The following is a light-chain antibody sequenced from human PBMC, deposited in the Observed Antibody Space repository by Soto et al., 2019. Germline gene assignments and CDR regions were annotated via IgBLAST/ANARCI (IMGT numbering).Light chain of an antibody. CDR1: SGHSSYA. J-gene: IGLJ2*01. CDR2: LNSDGSH. V-gene: IGLV4-69*01. Sequence: QPVLTQSPSASASLGPSVKLTCTLSSGHSSYAIAWHQQQPEKGPRYLMKLNSDGSHSKGDGIPDRFSGSSSGAERYLTISSLQSEDEADYYCQTWDTGIQVFGGGTKLTVL. CDR3: QTWDTGIQV.